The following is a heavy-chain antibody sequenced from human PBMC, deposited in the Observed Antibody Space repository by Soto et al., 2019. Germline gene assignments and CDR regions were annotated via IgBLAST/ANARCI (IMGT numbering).Heavy chain of an antibody. CDR1: GASITSGGSY. V-gene: IGHV4-31*03. J-gene: IGHJ6*02. CDR2: ILYSEKN. CDR3: VRDRGTTLRMDV. Sequence: SETLSLTCSASGASITSGGSYWTRIRQHPGKGLERIGNILYSEKNYYNPSLKSRVTISLDTSKNQFSLKVNSVTAADTAVYYCVRDRGTTLRMDVWGQGTTVTVSS. D-gene: IGHD3-10*01.